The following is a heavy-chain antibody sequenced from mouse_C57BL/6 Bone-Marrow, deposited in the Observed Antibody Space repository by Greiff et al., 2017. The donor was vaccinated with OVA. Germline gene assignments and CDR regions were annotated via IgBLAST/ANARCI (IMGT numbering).Heavy chain of an antibody. Sequence: QVHVKQSGAELVKPGASVKLSCKASGYTFTSYWMHWVKQRPGQGLEWIGMIHPNSGSTNYNEKFKSKATLTVDKSSSTAYMQLSSLTSEDSAVYYCVLIRLFDYWGQGTTLTVSS. CDR3: VLIRLFDY. CDR1: GYTFTSYW. V-gene: IGHV1-64*01. J-gene: IGHJ2*01. CDR2: IHPNSGST.